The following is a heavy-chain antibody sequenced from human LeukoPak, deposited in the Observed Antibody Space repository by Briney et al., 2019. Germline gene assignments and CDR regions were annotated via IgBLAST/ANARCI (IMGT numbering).Heavy chain of an antibody. Sequence: GGSLRLSCAASGFTFSSYEMNWVRQAPGKGLEWVSYISSSGSTIYYADSMKGRFTISRDNSKNTLYLQMNSLRAEDPAVYYCAKSIAVAGLAGGRTFDYWGQGTLVTVSS. CDR1: GFTFSSYE. V-gene: IGHV3-48*03. D-gene: IGHD6-19*01. CDR3: AKSIAVAGLAGGRTFDY. J-gene: IGHJ4*02. CDR2: ISSSGSTI.